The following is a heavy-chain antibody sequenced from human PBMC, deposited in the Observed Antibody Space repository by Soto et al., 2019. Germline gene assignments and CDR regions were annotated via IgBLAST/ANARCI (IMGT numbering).Heavy chain of an antibody. CDR3: ARDCSSTSCYQNYYYYGMDV. V-gene: IGHV1-18*01. J-gene: IGHJ6*02. D-gene: IGHD2-2*01. CDR2: ISAYNGNT. Sequence: GASGKVSCKASGYTFTSYGISWVRQAPGQGLEWMGWISAYNGNTNYAQKLQGRVTMTTDTSTSTAYMELRSLRSDDTAVYYCARDCSSTSCYQNYYYYGMDVWGQGTTVTVSS. CDR1: GYTFTSYG.